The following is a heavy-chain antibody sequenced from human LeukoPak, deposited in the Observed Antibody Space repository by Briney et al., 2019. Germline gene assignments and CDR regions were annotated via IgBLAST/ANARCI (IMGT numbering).Heavy chain of an antibody. D-gene: IGHD3-10*01. CDR3: ARDYYGSGYNWFDP. V-gene: IGHV4-30-2*01. J-gene: IGHJ5*02. CDR1: GGSISSGGHY. Sequence: SQTLSLTCTVSGGSISSGGHYWSWIRQPPGKGLEWIGYIYHSGSTYYNPSLKSRVTISVDRSKNQFSLKLSSVTAADTAVYYCARDYYGSGYNWFDPWGQGTLVTVSS. CDR2: IYHSGST.